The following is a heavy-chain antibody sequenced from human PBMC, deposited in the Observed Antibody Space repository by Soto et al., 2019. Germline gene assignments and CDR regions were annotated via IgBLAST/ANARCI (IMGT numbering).Heavy chain of an antibody. CDR2: ISYDGSNK. J-gene: IGHJ6*02. D-gene: IGHD3-10*01. Sequence: GGSLRLSCAASGFTFSSYAMHWVRQAPGKGLEWVAVISYDGSNKYYADSVKGQFTISRDNSKNTLYLQMNSLRAEDTAVYYCARDLNRPRGVIWELNYYYYYGMDVWGQGTTVTVSS. CDR3: ARDLNRPRGVIWELNYYYYYGMDV. CDR1: GFTFSSYA. V-gene: IGHV3-30-3*01.